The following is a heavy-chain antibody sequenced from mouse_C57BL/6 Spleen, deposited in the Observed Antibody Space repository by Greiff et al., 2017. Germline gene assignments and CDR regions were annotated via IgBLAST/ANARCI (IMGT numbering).Heavy chain of an antibody. D-gene: IGHD6-5*01. CDR1: GISITTGNYR. J-gene: IGHJ2*01. Sequence: EVHLVESGPGLVKPSQTVFLTCTVTGISITTGNYRWSWIRQFPGNKLEWIGYIYYSGTITSNPSLTSRTTITRDTPKNQFFLEMNSLTAEDTAXYYWARGPSYPIFDYWGQGTTLTVSS. CDR3: ARGPSYPIFDY. V-gene: IGHV3-5*01. CDR2: IYYSGTI.